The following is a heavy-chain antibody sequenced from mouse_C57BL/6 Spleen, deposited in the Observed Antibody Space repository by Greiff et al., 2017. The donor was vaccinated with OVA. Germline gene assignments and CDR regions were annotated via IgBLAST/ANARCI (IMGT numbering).Heavy chain of an antibody. CDR3: ARWGDYDGYAMDY. J-gene: IGHJ4*01. D-gene: IGHD2-4*01. CDR2: IDPSDSET. Sequence: QVQLQQPGAELVRPGSSVKLSCKASGYTFTSYWMHWVKQRPIQGLEWIGNIDPSDSETHYNQKFKDKATLTVDKSSSTAYMQLISMTSEDSAVYYCARWGDYDGYAMDYWGQGTSVTVSS. CDR1: GYTFTSYW. V-gene: IGHV1-52*01.